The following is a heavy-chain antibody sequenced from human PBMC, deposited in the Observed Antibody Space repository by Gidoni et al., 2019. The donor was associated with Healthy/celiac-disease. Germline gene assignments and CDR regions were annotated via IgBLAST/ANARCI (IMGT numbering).Heavy chain of an antibody. J-gene: IGHJ4*02. V-gene: IGHV3-30-3*01. CDR2: ISYDGSNK. CDR3: AREGIVGATMGYFDY. CDR1: GFTFSSYA. D-gene: IGHD1-26*01. Sequence: QVRLVESGGGVVQPGRSLRLSCAASGFTFSSYAMHWVRQAPGKGLEWVAVISYDGSNKYYADSVKGRFTISRDNSKNTLYLQMNSLRAEDTAVYYCAREGIVGATMGYFDYWGQGTLVTVSS.